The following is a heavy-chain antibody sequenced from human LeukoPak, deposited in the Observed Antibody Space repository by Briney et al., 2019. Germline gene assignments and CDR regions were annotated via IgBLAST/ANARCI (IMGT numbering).Heavy chain of an antibody. CDR2: TSGSGINI. CDR1: GFTFSSYE. J-gene: IGHJ4*02. Sequence: PGGSPRLSCAASGFTFSSYEMSWVRQAPGKGLEWVSYTSGSGINIYYADSVKGRFTISRDNAKNSLYLQMSSLRVDDTAVYCCARGPGSGLGMTRYFDYWGQGTLVTVSS. V-gene: IGHV3-48*03. D-gene: IGHD7-27*01. CDR3: ARGPGSGLGMTRYFDY.